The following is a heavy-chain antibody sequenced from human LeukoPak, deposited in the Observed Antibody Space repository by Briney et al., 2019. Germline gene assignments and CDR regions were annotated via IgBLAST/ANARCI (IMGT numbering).Heavy chain of an antibody. CDR3: ARAGEDSRGYYRGFDY. V-gene: IGHV3-20*04. CDR1: GFSFDDYG. J-gene: IGHJ4*02. CDR2: INWNGGSR. D-gene: IGHD3-22*01. Sequence: GGSLRLSCAASGFSFDDYGMSWVRQAPGKGLEWVSRINWNGGSRGYAESVKGRFTISRDNAKKSLYLQMNSLRAEDTALYYCARAGEDSRGYYRGFDYWGQGTLVTVSS.